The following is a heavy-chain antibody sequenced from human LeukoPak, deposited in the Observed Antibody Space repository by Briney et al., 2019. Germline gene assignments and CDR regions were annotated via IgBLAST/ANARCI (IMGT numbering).Heavy chain of an antibody. Sequence: SETLSLTCTVSGGSISSDNYYWGWIRQPPGKGLEWIGSINYSGTTYYNPSLRSRVTISVDTSKNQFSLKVTSVTAADTAVYYCARRVPSGSGSYDFDHWGQGTLVTVSS. CDR3: ARRVPSGSGSYDFDH. V-gene: IGHV4-39*01. J-gene: IGHJ4*02. D-gene: IGHD3-10*01. CDR1: GGSISSDNYY. CDR2: INYSGTT.